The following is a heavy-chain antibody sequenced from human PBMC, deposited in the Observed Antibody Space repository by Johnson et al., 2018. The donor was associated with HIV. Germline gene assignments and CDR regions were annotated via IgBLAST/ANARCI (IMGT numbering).Heavy chain of an antibody. CDR2: IGTAGDT. CDR1: GFTFSSYA. D-gene: IGHD3-10*01. CDR3: ARAPRFGRVRGLLGLRWAM. J-gene: IGHJ1*01. V-gene: IGHV3-13*01. Sequence: VQLVESGGGVVQPGGSLRLSCAASGFTFSSYAMHWVRQATGKGLEWVSAIGTAGDTYYPGSVKGRFTISRENAKNSLYLQMNSLRAGDTAVYYCARAPRFGRVRGLLGLRWAMWG.